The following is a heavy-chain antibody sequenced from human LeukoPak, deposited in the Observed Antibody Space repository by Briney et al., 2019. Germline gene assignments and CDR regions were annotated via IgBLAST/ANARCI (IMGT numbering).Heavy chain of an antibody. J-gene: IGHJ6*02. CDR2: IWYDGSNK. CDR3: ARARGIGSGTYYYYGMDV. CDR1: GFTFSSYG. D-gene: IGHD3-10*01. Sequence: PGRSLRLSCAASGFTFSSYGMHWVRQAPGKGLEWVAVIWYDGSNKYYADSVKGRFTISRDNSKNTLYLQMNSLRAEDTAVYYCARARGIGSGTYYYYGMDVWGQGTTVNVSS. V-gene: IGHV3-33*01.